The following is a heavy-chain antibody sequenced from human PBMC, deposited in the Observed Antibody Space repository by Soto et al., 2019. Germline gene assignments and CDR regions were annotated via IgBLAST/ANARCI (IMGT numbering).Heavy chain of an antibody. CDR2: IYSGGST. V-gene: IGHV3-66*01. CDR3: ARDPWAADY. CDR1: GFTVSTKY. Sequence: EVQLVESGGGLVQPGGSLRLSCAASGFTVSTKYMSWVRQAPGKGREWVSVIYSGGSTFYADSVRGRFTISRDNSKNTVNLQMNSLRAEDTAVYYCARDPWAADYLGQGTLVTVFS. J-gene: IGHJ4*02. D-gene: IGHD3-16*01.